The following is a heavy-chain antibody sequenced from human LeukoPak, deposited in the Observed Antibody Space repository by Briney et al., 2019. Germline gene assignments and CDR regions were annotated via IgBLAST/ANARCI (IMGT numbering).Heavy chain of an antibody. V-gene: IGHV3-7*01. CDR1: GFVFSNYW. Sequence: GGSLRLSCAASGFVFSNYWMNWVRQAPGKGLEWVANIKEDGSEKNYVDSVRGRFTISRDNAKNSLYLQMNNLRADDTALYYWLRLHYIDYTSQGTLVTVSS. CDR2: IKEDGSEK. J-gene: IGHJ4*02. CDR3: LRLHYIDY.